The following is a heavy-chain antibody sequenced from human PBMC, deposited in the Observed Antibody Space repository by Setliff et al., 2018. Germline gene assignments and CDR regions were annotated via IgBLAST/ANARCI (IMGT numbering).Heavy chain of an antibody. J-gene: IGHJ3*02. D-gene: IGHD2-2*01. V-gene: IGHV4-34*01. CDR3: ARGRMRGSCSGPSCTYDPFDI. CDR1: GGSFSNYY. Sequence: NPSETLSLTCTVYGGSFSNYYWGWVRQSPGKGLDWIGEINHSGSTNYNPSLRSRVTISVDTSKNQFSLILRSVTAADTAVYYCARGRMRGSCSGPSCTYDPFDIWGQGTPVTVSS. CDR2: INHSGST.